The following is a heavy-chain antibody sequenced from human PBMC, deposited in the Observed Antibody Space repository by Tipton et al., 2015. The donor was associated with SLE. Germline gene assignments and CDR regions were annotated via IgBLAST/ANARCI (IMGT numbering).Heavy chain of an antibody. CDR3: ARSYFYDSNIFDS. CDR1: GFKFDDYA. V-gene: IGHV3-9*01. Sequence: SLRLSCAASGFKFDDYAMHWVRQGPGKGLEWVSGMSWDSGSTGYADSVKGRFTISRDNAKNSLYLQMNSLTVEDTALYYCARSYFYDSNIFDSWGQGTLVTVSS. CDR2: MSWDSGST. J-gene: IGHJ4*02. D-gene: IGHD3-22*01.